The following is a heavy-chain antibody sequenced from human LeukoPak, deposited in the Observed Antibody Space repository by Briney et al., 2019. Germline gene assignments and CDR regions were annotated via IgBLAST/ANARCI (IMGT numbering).Heavy chain of an antibody. CDR1: GFTVSSNY. CDR2: IYSGGST. Sequence: GESLRLSCAASGFTVSSNYMSWVRLAPGKGLEWVSIIYSGGSTYYADSVKGRFTISRENSKNTLYLQMNSLRVEDTAVYYCARQRRYCSGTNCYSGHDYWGQGTLVTVSS. V-gene: IGHV3-53*01. J-gene: IGHJ4*02. D-gene: IGHD2-15*01. CDR3: ARQRRYCSGTNCYSGHDY.